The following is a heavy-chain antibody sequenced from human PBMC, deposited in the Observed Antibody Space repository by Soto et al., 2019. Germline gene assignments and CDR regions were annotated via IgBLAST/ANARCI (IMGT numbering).Heavy chain of an antibody. CDR1: GGTFSSYA. V-gene: IGHV1-69*12. Sequence: QVQLVQSGAEVKKPGSSVKVSCKASGGTFSSYAISWVRQAPGQGLEWMGGIIPIFGTANYAQKFQGRVTITADESTRTASMQLSSLRSEDTAVYYCAREYGDSSGSYYFDYWGQGTLVTVSS. CDR2: IIPIFGTA. J-gene: IGHJ4*02. CDR3: AREYGDSSGSYYFDY. D-gene: IGHD3-22*01.